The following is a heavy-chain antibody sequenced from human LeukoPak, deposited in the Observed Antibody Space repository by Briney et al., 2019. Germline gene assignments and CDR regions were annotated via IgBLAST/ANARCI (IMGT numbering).Heavy chain of an antibody. J-gene: IGHJ6*03. CDR3: ARDPLYGSLYYYMDV. D-gene: IGHD2-15*01. V-gene: IGHV3-21*01. CDR2: ISGSSSYL. CDR1: GFTFRTYS. Sequence: PGGSLRLSCAASGFTFRTYSMNWVRQAPGKGLEWVSSISGSSSYLSYADSVKGRFTISRDNAKNSLYLQMNSLRAEDTAVYYCARDPLYGSLYYYMDVWGKGTTVTVSS.